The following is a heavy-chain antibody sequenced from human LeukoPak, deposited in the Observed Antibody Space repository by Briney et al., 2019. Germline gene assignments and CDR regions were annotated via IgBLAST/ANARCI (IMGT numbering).Heavy chain of an antibody. J-gene: IGHJ3*02. CDR2: IYHSGST. Sequence: PSETLSLTCTVSGGSISSGGYYWSWIRQPPGKGLEWIGYIYHSGSTYYNPSLKSRVTISVDRSKNQFSLKLSSVTAADTAVYYCARDGLDAFDIWGQGTMVTVSS. CDR3: ARDGLDAFDI. V-gene: IGHV4-30-2*01. CDR1: GGSISSGGYY.